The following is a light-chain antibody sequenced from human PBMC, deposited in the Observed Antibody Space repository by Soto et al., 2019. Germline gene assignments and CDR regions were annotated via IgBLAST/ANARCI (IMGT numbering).Light chain of an antibody. CDR2: AAS. CDR1: QSIGSH. J-gene: IGKJ1*01. V-gene: IGKV1-6*01. CDR3: LQDINYPWT. Sequence: IHMTQSPSSLSTSVGDTATITCRANQSIGSHLNWYQQRSGKAPKLLIYAASSLQSGVPPRFSGSGSGTDFTLAISSLQPEDSATYYCLQDINYPWTFGQGTKVDIK.